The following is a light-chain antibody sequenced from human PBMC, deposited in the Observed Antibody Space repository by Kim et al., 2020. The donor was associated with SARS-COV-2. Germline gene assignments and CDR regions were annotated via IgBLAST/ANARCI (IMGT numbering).Light chain of an antibody. CDR2: GAS. CDR3: QQYDDSPMFT. Sequence: SPGERATLSCRASQSVRTNYLTWYQQKPGQAPRLLIYGASRRAIGIPDRFSGSGSGTDFTLTISRLEPEDFAVYYCQQYDDSPMFTFGQGTKLEIK. V-gene: IGKV3-20*01. J-gene: IGKJ2*01. CDR1: QSVRTNY.